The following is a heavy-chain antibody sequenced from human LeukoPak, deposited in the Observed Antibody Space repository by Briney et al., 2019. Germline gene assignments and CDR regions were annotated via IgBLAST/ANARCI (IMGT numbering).Heavy chain of an antibody. CDR3: ARLWVPLVWSRAYYFDY. D-gene: IGHD3-16*01. J-gene: IGHJ4*02. CDR2: IYPGDSDT. Sequence: GESLKISCKGSGYSFTSYWIGWVRQMPGKGLEWMGIIYPGDSDTRYSPSFQGQVTISADKSISTAYLQWSSLKASDTAMYYCARLWVPLVWSRAYYFDYWGQGTLVTVSS. V-gene: IGHV5-51*01. CDR1: GYSFTSYW.